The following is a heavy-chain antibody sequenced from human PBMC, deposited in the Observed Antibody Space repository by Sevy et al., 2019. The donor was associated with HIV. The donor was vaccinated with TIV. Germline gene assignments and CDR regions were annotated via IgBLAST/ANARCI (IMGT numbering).Heavy chain of an antibody. V-gene: IGHV3-53*01. CDR2: KESGGQT. Sequence: GGSLRLSCAASGFSVSSYYMGWVRQAPGKGLEWVSTKESGGQTYYADSVRGRFTIARDESANNLFLQLNNLRAEDTGVSYCARMTSTWSIDSWGQGTLVTVSS. CDR3: ARMTSTWSIDS. J-gene: IGHJ4*02. CDR1: GFSVSSYY.